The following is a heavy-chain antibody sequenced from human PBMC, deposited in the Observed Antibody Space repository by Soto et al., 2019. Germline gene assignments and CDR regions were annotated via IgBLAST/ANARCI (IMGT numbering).Heavy chain of an antibody. CDR3: ASQLSHYGGNSPLDY. D-gene: IGHD4-17*01. CDR2: IYYSGST. J-gene: IGHJ4*02. Sequence: SETLSLTCTVSGGSISSGDYYWSWIRQPPGKGLEWIGYIYYSGSTYYNPSLKSRVTISVDTSKNQFSLKLSSVTAADTAVYYCASQLSHYGGNSPLDYWGQGTLVTVSS. V-gene: IGHV4-30-4*01. CDR1: GGSISSGDYY.